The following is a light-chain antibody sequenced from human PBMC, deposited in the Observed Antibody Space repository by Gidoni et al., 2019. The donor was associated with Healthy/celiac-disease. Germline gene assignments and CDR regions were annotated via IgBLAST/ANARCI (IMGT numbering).Light chain of an antibody. Sequence: DIQMTQSPSSLSASVGDRVTITCRASQSISSYLNWYQQKPGKAPKLLIYAASSLQSGVPSRFSGSGSGTDFTLIISSLQPEDFATYYCQQSYSTPLTFGAXTKVEIK. CDR3: QQSYSTPLT. CDR2: AAS. CDR1: QSISSY. J-gene: IGKJ4*01. V-gene: IGKV1-39*01.